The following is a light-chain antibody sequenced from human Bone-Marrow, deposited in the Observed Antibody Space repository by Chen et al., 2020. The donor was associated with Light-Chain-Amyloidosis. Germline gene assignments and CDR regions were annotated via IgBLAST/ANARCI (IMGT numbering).Light chain of an antibody. CDR1: QSITNS. CDR3: QRYGV. V-gene: IGKV3-20*01. Sequence: IVLTQSPGTLSLSPGERATLSCRASQSITNSLAWYQQKPGQAPRLLIYGACSRATGIPVRFSGSGSGTDFTLTINRLEPEDFAVYYCQRYGVFGGGTKVEIK. J-gene: IGKJ4*01. CDR2: GAC.